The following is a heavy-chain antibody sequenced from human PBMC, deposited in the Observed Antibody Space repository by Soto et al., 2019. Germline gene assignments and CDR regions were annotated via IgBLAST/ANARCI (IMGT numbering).Heavy chain of an antibody. Sequence: GGSLRLSCPASGLTFSSYAMHWVRQAPGNGLEGVAVISYEGSNKYYADSVKSRFTISRDNSKNTLYLQMTSLRAEDTAVYYCARERRDYYDSSGAFDIWGQGTMVTVSS. CDR3: ARERRDYYDSSGAFDI. CDR1: GLTFSSYA. V-gene: IGHV3-30-3*01. CDR2: ISYEGSNK. J-gene: IGHJ3*02. D-gene: IGHD3-22*01.